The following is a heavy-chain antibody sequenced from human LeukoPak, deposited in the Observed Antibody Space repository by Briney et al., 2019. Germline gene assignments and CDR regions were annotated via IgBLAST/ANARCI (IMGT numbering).Heavy chain of an antibody. Sequence: GGSLRLSCAASGFTFTHAWMTWVRQAPGKGLEWVGRIKSKADGETTDYAAPVKGRFSMSRDDSKATLYLQMNYLETEDTAVYYCTTDLGITMIRGVIVSWGQGTLVTVSS. D-gene: IGHD3-10*01. V-gene: IGHV3-15*01. J-gene: IGHJ4*02. CDR1: GFTFTHAW. CDR2: IKSKADGETT. CDR3: TTDLGITMIRGVIVS.